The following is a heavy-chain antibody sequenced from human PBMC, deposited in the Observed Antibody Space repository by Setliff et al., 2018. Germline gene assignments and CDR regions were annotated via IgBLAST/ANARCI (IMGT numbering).Heavy chain of an antibody. Sequence: GSLRLSCAASGFTFSSYAMSWVRQAPGKGLEWVSFISSSGSYIYYGDSVKGRFTISRDNAKNSLYLQMNSLRAEDTAVYYCARVASIMILVDIFFPNDAFDIWGQGTMVTVSS. V-gene: IGHV3-21*01. CDR1: GFTFSSYA. CDR2: ISSSGSYI. D-gene: IGHD3-22*01. J-gene: IGHJ3*02. CDR3: ARVASIMILVDIFFPNDAFDI.